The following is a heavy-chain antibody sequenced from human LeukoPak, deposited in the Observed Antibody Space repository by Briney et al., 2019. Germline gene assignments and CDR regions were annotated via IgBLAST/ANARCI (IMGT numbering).Heavy chain of an antibody. J-gene: IGHJ3*02. V-gene: IGHV5-51*01. D-gene: IGHD6-19*01. Sequence: GESLKISCKGSGYSFTSYWIGWVRQMSGKGLEWMGIIYPGDSDTRYSPSFQGQVTISADKSISTAYLQWSSLKASDTAMYYCAIQSIAVAGTDAFDIWGQGTMVTVSS. CDR2: IYPGDSDT. CDR3: AIQSIAVAGTDAFDI. CDR1: GYSFTSYW.